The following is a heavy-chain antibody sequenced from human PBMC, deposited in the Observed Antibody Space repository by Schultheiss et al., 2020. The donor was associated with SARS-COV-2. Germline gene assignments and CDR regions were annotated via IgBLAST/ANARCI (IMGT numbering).Heavy chain of an antibody. V-gene: IGHV4-31*11. CDR2: IYYSGST. Sequence: SETLSLTCAVSGDFFSTYYWSWIRQHPGKGLEWIGYIYYSGSTYYNPSLTSRTSISVDTSKNQVSLKLSSVTAADTAVYYCARDHPLKGMDVWGQGTTVTVSS. CDR1: GDFFSTYY. CDR3: ARDHPLKGMDV. J-gene: IGHJ6*02.